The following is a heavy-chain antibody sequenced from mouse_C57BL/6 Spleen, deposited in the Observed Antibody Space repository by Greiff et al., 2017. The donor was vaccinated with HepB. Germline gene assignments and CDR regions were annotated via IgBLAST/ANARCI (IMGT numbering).Heavy chain of an antibody. J-gene: IGHJ2*01. D-gene: IGHD1-1*01. CDR3: ASITTVVAQSPYYFDY. Sequence: EVQLQQSVAELVRPGASVKLSCTASGFNIKNTYMHWVKQRPEQGLEWIGRIDPANGNTKYAPKFQGKATITADTSSNTAYLQLSSLTSEDTAIYYCASITTVVAQSPYYFDYWGQGTTLTVSS. V-gene: IGHV14-3*01. CDR2: IDPANGNT. CDR1: GFNIKNTY.